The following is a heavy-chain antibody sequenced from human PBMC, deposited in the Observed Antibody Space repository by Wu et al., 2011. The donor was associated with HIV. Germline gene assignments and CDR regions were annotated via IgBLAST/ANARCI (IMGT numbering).Heavy chain of an antibody. Sequence: QVQLVQSGAQVKNPGSSVKVSCKASGGTLRTYAISWVRQAPGQGLEWLGWMNPNNGDTAYAQTFLGRVTMTRDTSINTAYMELSRLTSDDTALYYCARDDGKYKPSGHDFWGHGTLVTVSS. CDR3: ARDDGKYKPSGHDF. J-gene: IGHJ4*01. CDR2: MNPNNGDT. CDR1: GGTLRTYA. V-gene: IGHV1-2*02. D-gene: IGHD1-1*01.